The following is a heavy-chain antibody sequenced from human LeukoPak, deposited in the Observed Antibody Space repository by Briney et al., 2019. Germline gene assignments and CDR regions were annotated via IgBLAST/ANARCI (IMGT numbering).Heavy chain of an antibody. CDR2: IYYSGST. CDR3: ARLHGITIFGVVYYYYYGMDV. V-gene: IGHV4-39*01. J-gene: IGHJ6*02. Sequence: PSETLSLTCAVSGGSTSSSSYYWGWIRQPPGKGLEWIGSIYYSGSTYYNPSLKSRVTISVDTSKNQFSLKLSSVTAADTAVYYCARLHGITIFGVVYYYYYGMDVWGQGTTVTVSS. D-gene: IGHD3-3*01. CDR1: GGSTSSSSYY.